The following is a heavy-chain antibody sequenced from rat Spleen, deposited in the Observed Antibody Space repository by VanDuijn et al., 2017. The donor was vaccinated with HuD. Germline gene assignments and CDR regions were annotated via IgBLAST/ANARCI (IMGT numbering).Heavy chain of an antibody. CDR3: ARSDGVHYYLPFAD. V-gene: IGHV3-3*01. D-gene: IGHD1-12*02. J-gene: IGHJ3*01. CDR2: INSAGST. Sequence: EVQLQESGPGLVKPSQSLSLTCSVTGHSISSSYRWNWIREFPGSKLECMGYINSAGSTIYNPSLKSRISITRDTSKNQFFLQVDSVTTDDTATYYCARSDGVHYYLPFADWGQGTLVTASS. CDR1: GHSISSSYR.